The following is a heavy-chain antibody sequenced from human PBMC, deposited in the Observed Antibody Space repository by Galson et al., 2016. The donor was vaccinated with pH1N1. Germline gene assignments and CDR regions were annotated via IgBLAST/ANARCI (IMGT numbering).Heavy chain of an antibody. CDR1: GYRFSRSW. D-gene: IGHD4-17*01. V-gene: IGHV5-51*01. CDR3: ARQNDYGDYRVDAFYI. CDR2: IYLGGSHI. J-gene: IGHJ3*02. Sequence: QSGAEVKKPGESLKISCQGSGYRFSRSWIGWVRQMPGKGLEWMGIIYLGGSHIRYSPSFQGQVTISADKSINIVYLQWSSLKASDTAIYYCARQNDYGDYRVDAFYIWGQGTLVTVSS.